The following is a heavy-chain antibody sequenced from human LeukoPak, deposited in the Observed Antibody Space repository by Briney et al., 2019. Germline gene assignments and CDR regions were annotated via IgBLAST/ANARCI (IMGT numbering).Heavy chain of an antibody. CDR1: GYTFTEYY. J-gene: IGHJ4*02. CDR3: ARGSALKGPRFPFVY. Sequence: ASVKVSCKASGYTFTEYYMHWVRQAPGQRLEWMGWINPNSGDTKYAQNFQGRVTMTRDTSISTAYVELSRLTSNDTGVYYCARGSALKGPRFPFVYWGQGTLVTVSS. D-gene: IGHD3-10*01. CDR2: INPNSGDT. V-gene: IGHV1-2*02.